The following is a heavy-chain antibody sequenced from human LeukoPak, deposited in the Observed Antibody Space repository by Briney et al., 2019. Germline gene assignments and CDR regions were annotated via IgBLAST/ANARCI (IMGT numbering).Heavy chain of an antibody. Sequence: PVGSLRLSCAASGFTFSSYAMSWVRQAPGKGLEWVSAISGSAGSTYYADSVKGRLTISRDNSKNTLYLQMNSLRAEDTAVYYCAKGDSDSSGYYLDWGQGTLVTVS. V-gene: IGHV3-23*01. CDR3: AKGDSDSSGYYLD. CDR1: GFTFSSYA. D-gene: IGHD3-22*01. J-gene: IGHJ4*02. CDR2: ISGSAGST.